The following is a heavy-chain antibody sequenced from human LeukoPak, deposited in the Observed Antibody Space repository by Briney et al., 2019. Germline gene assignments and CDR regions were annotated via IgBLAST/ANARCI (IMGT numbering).Heavy chain of an antibody. D-gene: IGHD3-10*01. J-gene: IGHJ4*02. CDR2: INHSGST. CDR1: GGSFSGYY. V-gene: IGHV4-34*01. CDR3: ARSPIYYGSGSYLDY. Sequence: SETLSLTCAVYGGSFSGYYWSWIRQPPGKGLEWIGEINHSGSTNYNPSLKSRVTISVDTSKNQFSLKLSSVTAADTAVYYCARSPIYYGSGSYLDYWGQGTLVTVSS.